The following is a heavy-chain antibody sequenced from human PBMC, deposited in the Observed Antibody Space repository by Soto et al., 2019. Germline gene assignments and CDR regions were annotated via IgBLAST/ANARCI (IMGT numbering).Heavy chain of an antibody. D-gene: IGHD1-26*01. V-gene: IGHV3-64*01. CDR2: ISSNGGST. Sequence: GGSLRLSCAASGFTFSSYAMHWVRQAPGKGLEYVSAISSNGGSTYYANSVKGRFTISRDNSKNTLYLQMGSLRAEDMAVYYCARTVGATSDYWGQGTLVTVSS. CDR1: GFTFSSYA. J-gene: IGHJ4*02. CDR3: ARTVGATSDY.